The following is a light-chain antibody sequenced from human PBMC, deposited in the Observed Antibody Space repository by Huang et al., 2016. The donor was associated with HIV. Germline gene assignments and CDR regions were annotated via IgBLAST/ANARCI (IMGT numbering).Light chain of an antibody. V-gene: IGKV3-15*01. CDR2: GAS. CDR1: QSVTIN. Sequence: ATLSCRASQSVTINLAWYQQKPGQAPRLLIYGASTRATDIPARFSGSGSGTEFTLTISSLQSEDFAVYYCQQYNNWPLTFGGGTKVEIK. CDR3: QQYNNWPLT. J-gene: IGKJ4*01.